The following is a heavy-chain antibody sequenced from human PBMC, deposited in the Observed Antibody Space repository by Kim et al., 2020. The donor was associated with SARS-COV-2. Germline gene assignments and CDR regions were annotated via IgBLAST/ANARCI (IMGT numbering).Heavy chain of an antibody. CDR2: IYHSGST. Sequence: SETLSLTCAVSGDSISSSNWWSWVRQPPGKGLEWIGEIYHSGSTNYNPSLKSRVTISVDKSKNQFSLKLSSVTAADTAVYYCARDSRGETDAFDIWGQGTMVTVSS. CDR3: ARDSRGETDAFDI. J-gene: IGHJ3*02. CDR1: GDSISSSNW. D-gene: IGHD3-10*01. V-gene: IGHV4-4*02.